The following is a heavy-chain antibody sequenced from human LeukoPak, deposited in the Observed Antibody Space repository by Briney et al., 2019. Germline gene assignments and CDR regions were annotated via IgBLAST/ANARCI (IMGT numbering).Heavy chain of an antibody. J-gene: IGHJ4*02. CDR3: ARLLRGYSYGAFDY. D-gene: IGHD5-18*01. CDR1: GGSISSYY. CDR2: IYYSGST. Sequence: SETLSLTCTVSGGSISSYYWSWIRQPPGKGLEWIGYIYYSGSTNYNPSLKSRVTISVDTSENQFSLKLSSVTAADTAVYYCARLLRGYSYGAFDYWGQGTLVTVSS. V-gene: IGHV4-59*08.